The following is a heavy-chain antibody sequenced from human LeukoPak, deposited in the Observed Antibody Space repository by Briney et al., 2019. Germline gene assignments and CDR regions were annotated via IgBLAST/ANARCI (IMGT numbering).Heavy chain of an antibody. J-gene: IGHJ4*02. V-gene: IGHV4-34*01. CDR2: INHSGST. D-gene: IGHD3-10*01. CDR3: ARASQWFGELALDY. CDR1: GGSFSGYY. Sequence: SETLSLTCAVYGGSFSGYYWSWIRQPPGKGLEWIGEINHSGSTNYNPSLKSRVTISVDTSKNQFSLKLSSVTAADTAAYYCARASQWFGELALDYWGQGTLVTVSS.